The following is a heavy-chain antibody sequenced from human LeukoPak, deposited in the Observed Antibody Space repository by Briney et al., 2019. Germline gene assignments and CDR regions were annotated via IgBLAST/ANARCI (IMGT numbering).Heavy chain of an antibody. J-gene: IGHJ4*02. CDR2: INHSGVT. V-gene: IGHV4-34*01. Sequence: SETLSLTCAISGGSFSGYYWSWIRQSPEKGLEWIGEINHSGVTNYNPSLKSRVTISVDSSNQQFSLRLNSVTAADTAVYYCARGPASSGIHYFFDYWGQGTLDTVSS. CDR1: GGSFSGYY. CDR3: ARGPASSGIHYFFDY. D-gene: IGHD6-6*01.